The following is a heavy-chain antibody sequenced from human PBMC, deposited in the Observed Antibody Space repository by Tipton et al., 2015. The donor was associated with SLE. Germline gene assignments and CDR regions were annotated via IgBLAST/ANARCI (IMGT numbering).Heavy chain of an antibody. V-gene: IGHV3-48*03. CDR3: ARAGYGDYGGTDWYFDL. Sequence: SLRLSCAASGFTFSSYEMNWVRQAPGKGLEWVSYISSSGSTIYYADSVKGRFTISRDNAKNSLYLLMNSLTAEDTALYFCARAGYGDYGGTDWYFDLWGRATLVTVSS. CDR1: GFTFSSYE. D-gene: IGHD4-17*01. CDR2: ISSSGSTI. J-gene: IGHJ2*01.